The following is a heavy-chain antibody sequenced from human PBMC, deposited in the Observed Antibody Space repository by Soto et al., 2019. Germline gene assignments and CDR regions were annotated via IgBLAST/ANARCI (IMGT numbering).Heavy chain of an antibody. J-gene: IGHJ4*02. D-gene: IGHD3-9*01. CDR3: ARGETYYEILTGYSPLGY. CDR1: GGTFSSYA. Sequence: QVQLVQSGAEVKKPGSSVKVSCKASGGTFSSYAISWVRQAPGQGLEWMGGIIPIFGTANYAQKFQGRFTITADKSTTTAYLELSSLRSEDTAVYYCARGETYYEILTGYSPLGYWGQGTLVTVSS. V-gene: IGHV1-69*06. CDR2: IIPIFGTA.